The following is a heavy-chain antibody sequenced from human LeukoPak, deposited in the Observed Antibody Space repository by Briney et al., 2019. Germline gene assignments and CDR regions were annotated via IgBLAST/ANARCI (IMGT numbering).Heavy chain of an antibody. V-gene: IGHV1-69*04. CDR1: GGTFSSYA. D-gene: IGHD6-13*01. J-gene: IGHJ4*02. CDR2: IIPILGIA. CDR3: ARGGAAAGRGFFDY. Sequence: SVKASCKASGGTFSSYAISWVRQAPGQGLEWMGRIIPILGIANYAQKFQGRVTITADKSTSTAYMELSSLRSEDTAVYYCARGGAAAGRGFFDYWGQGTLVTVSS.